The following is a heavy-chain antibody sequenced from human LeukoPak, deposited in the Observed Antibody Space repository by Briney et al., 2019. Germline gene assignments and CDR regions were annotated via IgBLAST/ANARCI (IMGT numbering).Heavy chain of an antibody. CDR1: GYSIGSGYS. CDR3: AREAQWQKHAIDC. Sequence: SETRSLAWSVSGYSIGSGYSWGWIQQPPGKGLGYIGSFYRAGRTYCKTSRRSPVTTSADTSKNPSSLKVSCVPAAAPDVYYCAREAQWQKHAIDCWGQGTLVTVSS. D-gene: IGHD6-19*01. CDR2: FYRAGRT. J-gene: IGHJ4*02. V-gene: IGHV4-38-2*02.